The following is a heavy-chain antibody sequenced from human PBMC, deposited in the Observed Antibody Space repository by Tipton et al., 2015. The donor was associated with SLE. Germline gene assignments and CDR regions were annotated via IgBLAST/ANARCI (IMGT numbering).Heavy chain of an antibody. V-gene: IGHV1-18*01. D-gene: IGHD3-16*01. J-gene: IGHJ3*02. CDR2: INSYNGYT. CDR1: GYTFTSYV. CDR3: ARVGDAGGAFDI. Sequence: QLVQSGAEVKKPGASVKVSCKASGYTFTSYVISWVRQAPGQGLQWMGWINSYNGYTNYPQKFQGRVTMTTDPSTSTAYMDLRSLPPDDTAVYFCARVGDAGGAFDIWGQGTMVTVSS.